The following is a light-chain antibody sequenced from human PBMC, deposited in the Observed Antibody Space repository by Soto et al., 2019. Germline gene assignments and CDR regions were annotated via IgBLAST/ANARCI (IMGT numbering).Light chain of an antibody. CDR3: QQYNSYPWT. CDR2: DAS. Sequence: DIQMTQSPSTLSASVGDRVTITCRASQSISSWLAWYQQKPGKAPKLLIYDASSLKSGVPSRFSGSGSGTEFTLTISNLQPDDFATYYCQQYNSYPWTFGQGTKVDI. V-gene: IGKV1-5*01. J-gene: IGKJ1*01. CDR1: QSISSW.